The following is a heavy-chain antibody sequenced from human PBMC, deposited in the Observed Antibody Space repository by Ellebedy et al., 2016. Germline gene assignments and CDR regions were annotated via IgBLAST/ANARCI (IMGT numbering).Heavy chain of an antibody. J-gene: IGHJ3*01. D-gene: IGHD3-16*01. Sequence: GGSLRLSXGVFGFAFSTYAMSWVRQAPGKGLEWVSAITDNGGSTYYADSVKGRFTISRDNSKNTLYLQMNSLKAEDTAVYYCTKEGWGAWGQGTMVTVSS. V-gene: IGHV3-23*01. CDR2: ITDNGGST. CDR1: GFAFSTYA. CDR3: TKEGWGA.